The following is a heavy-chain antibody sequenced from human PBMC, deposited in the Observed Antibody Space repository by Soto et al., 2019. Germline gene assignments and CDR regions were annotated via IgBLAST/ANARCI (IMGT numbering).Heavy chain of an antibody. J-gene: IGHJ4*02. V-gene: IGHV3-33*01. CDR2: IWYDGSHK. CDR3: ARGATIERGERDFDY. D-gene: IGHD4-17*01. CDR1: GFSFSDYS. Sequence: QVQLVESGAGVVQPGRSLRLSCAASGFSFSDYSMHWVRQAPGKGLEWVAAIWYDGSHKYHADSVKDRFTISRDNSKNTLYLQMDSLRAEDTAVYYCARGATIERGERDFDYWGQGALVTVSS.